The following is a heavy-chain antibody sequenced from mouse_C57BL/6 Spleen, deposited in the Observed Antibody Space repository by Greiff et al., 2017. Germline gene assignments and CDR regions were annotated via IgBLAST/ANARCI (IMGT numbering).Heavy chain of an antibody. D-gene: IGHD3-3*01. J-gene: IGHJ2*01. CDR1: GYAFSSYW. V-gene: IGHV1-80*01. CDR3: ARGGTSYYFDY. CDR2: IYPGDGDT. Sequence: VKLVESGAELVKPGASVKISCKASGYAFSSYWMNWVKQRPGKGLEWIGQIYPGDGDTNYNGKFKGKATLTADKSSSTAYMQLSSLTSEDSAVYFWARGGTSYYFDYWGQGTTLTVSS.